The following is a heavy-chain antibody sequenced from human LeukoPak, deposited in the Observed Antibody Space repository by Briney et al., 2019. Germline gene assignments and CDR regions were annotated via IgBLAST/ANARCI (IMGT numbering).Heavy chain of an antibody. V-gene: IGHV3-23*01. J-gene: IGHJ4*02. CDR2: ISRSGGDT. CDR1: GFTFSSDA. D-gene: IGHD5-12*01. Sequence: PGGSLRLSCAASGFTFSSDAMTWFRQAPGKGLEWVSAISRSGGDTEYADSVKGRFTISRDNSKDTLYLQMNSLRAEDTAVYYCAKWTAVPTNDYWGQGTLVTVSS. CDR3: AKWTAVPTNDY.